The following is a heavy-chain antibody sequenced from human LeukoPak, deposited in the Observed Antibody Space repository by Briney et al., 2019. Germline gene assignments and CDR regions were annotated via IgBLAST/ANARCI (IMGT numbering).Heavy chain of an antibody. J-gene: IGHJ4*02. D-gene: IGHD3/OR15-3a*01. CDR3: ARDRLGTGPDYGY. Sequence: RAGGSLRLSCAASGFTLNSYTMNWVRQAPGRGLEWVSSISGSSTYIYYADSLKGRFTISRDNAKNSLYLQMNSLRAEDTAVYYCARDRLGTGPDYGYWGQGSLVTVSS. CDR1: GFTLNSYT. CDR2: ISGSSTYI. V-gene: IGHV3-21*01.